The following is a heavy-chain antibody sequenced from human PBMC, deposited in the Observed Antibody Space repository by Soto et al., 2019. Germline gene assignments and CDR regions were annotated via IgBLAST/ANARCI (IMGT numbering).Heavy chain of an antibody. CDR3: ARHPSTVTPFDY. D-gene: IGHD4-17*01. Sequence: SETLSLTCTVSGGSISSYYWSWIRQPPGKGLEWIGYIYYSGSTNYNPSLKSRVTISVDTSKNQFSLKLSSVTAADTAVYYCARHPSTVTPFDYWGQGTLVTVSS. J-gene: IGHJ4*02. V-gene: IGHV4-59*08. CDR1: GGSISSYY. CDR2: IYYSGST.